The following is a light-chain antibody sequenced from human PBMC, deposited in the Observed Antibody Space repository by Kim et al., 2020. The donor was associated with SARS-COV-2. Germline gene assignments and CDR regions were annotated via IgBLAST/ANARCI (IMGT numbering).Light chain of an antibody. CDR3: QQYGNSPCT. V-gene: IGKV3-20*01. CDR2: GAS. CDR1: QSISSTY. J-gene: IGKJ1*01. Sequence: EIVLTQSPGTLSLSPGERATLSCRASQSISSTYLAWYQQKRGQAPRLLIYGASSRATGIPDRFSGSGSGTDFTLTISGLGPEDFAVYYCQQYGNSPCTFGQGTKVDIK.